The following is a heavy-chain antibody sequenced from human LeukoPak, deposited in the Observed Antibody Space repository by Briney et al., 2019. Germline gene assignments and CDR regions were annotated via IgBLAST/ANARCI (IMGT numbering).Heavy chain of an antibody. D-gene: IGHD3-9*01. V-gene: IGHV3-23*01. CDR2: VSGGGGTT. J-gene: IGHJ6*03. Sequence: GGSLRLSCAASGFTFSSYAMSWVRQAPGKGLEWVSTVSGGGGTTYYADSVKGRFTISRDNSKNTLYLQMNSLRAEDTAVYYCARASGDYDIKGSLYYYYYMDVWGKGTTVTISS. CDR1: GFTFSSYA. CDR3: ARASGDYDIKGSLYYYYYMDV.